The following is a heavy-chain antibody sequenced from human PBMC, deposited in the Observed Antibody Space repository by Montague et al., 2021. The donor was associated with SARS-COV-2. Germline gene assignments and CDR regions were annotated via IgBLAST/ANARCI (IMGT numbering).Heavy chain of an antibody. CDR3: ARAYCGGDCNYLYIWFDS. CDR2: IYHGGFT. J-gene: IGHJ5*01. V-gene: IGHV4-38-2*01. D-gene: IGHD2-21*01. Sequence: SETLSLTCSVSGYSISSSYFWGWIRQPPGKGLEWIGDIYHGGFTHYNPSRESRLTMSLDTSKNQFSLRLSSVTPADTAIYYCARAYCGGDCNYLYIWFDSWGQGALVTVSS. CDR1: GYSISSSYF.